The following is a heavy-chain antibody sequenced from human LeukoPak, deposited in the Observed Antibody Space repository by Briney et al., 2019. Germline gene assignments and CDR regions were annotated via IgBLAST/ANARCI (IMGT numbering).Heavy chain of an antibody. CDR3: ARVGGRSAARSRLCFDY. CDR1: GGSLSAYY. D-gene: IGHD6-13*01. V-gene: IGHV4-34*01. Sequence: SETLSPTCAVYGGSLSAYYWSWIRQPPSNQLELIGEINHSGSTNYNPSLKIRVSISVDTSKNQFSLKLSSVTAADTAVCYCARVGGRSAARSRLCFDYWGQGTLVTVSS. J-gene: IGHJ4*02. CDR2: INHSGST.